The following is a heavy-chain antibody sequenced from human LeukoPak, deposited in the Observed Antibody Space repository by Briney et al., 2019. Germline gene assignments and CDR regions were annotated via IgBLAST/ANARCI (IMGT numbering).Heavy chain of an antibody. CDR2: IIPIFGTA. Sequence: ASVKVSCKASGGTFSSYAISWVRQATGQGLEWMGGIIPIFGTANYAQKFQGRVTITADESTSTAYMELSSLRSEDTAVYYCARGYYDSSGYYYGAFDIWGQGTMVTVSS. J-gene: IGHJ3*02. V-gene: IGHV1-69*13. D-gene: IGHD3-22*01. CDR1: GGTFSSYA. CDR3: ARGYYDSSGYYYGAFDI.